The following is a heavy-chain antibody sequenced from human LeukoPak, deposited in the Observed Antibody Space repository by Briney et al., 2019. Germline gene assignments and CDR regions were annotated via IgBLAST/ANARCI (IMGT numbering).Heavy chain of an antibody. CDR1: GGSFSGYY. V-gene: IGHV4-34*01. J-gene: IGHJ4*02. CDR2: INHSGST. Sequence: SETLSLTCAVYGGSFSGYYWSWIRQPPGKGLEWIGEINHSGSTNYNPSPKSRVTISVDTSKNQFSLKLSSVTAADTAVYYCARGLTIFGVVRYYFDYWGQGTLVTVSS. CDR3: ARGLTIFGVVRYYFDY. D-gene: IGHD3-3*01.